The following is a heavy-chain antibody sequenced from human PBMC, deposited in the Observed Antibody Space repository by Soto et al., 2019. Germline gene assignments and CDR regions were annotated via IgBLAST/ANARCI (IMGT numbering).Heavy chain of an antibody. CDR1: GFTFSSYA. J-gene: IGHJ4*02. CDR2: ISGSGGST. Sequence: EVQLLESGGGLVQPGGSLRLSCAASGFTFSSYAMSWVRQAPGKGLEWVSGISGSGGSTYYADSVKGRFTISRDNSKIMLYLQMNSLRAEDTVVYYCAKGWNHSNRPEFDYWGQGTLVTGSS. D-gene: IGHD4-4*01. CDR3: AKGWNHSNRPEFDY. V-gene: IGHV3-23*01.